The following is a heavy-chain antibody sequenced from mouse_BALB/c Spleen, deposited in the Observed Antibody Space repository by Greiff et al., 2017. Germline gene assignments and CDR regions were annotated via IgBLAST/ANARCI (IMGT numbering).Heavy chain of an antibody. CDR2: IYPGNSDT. CDR1: GYNFTSYW. Sequence: VQLQQPGAELVKPGTSVKLSCKASGYNFTSYWINWVKLRPGQGLEWIGAIYPGNSDTSYNQKFKGKAKLTAVTSASTAYMELSSLTNEDSAVYYCTRNYGSSYYWYFDVWGAGTTVTVSS. J-gene: IGHJ1*01. D-gene: IGHD1-1*01. CDR3: TRNYGSSYYWYFDV. V-gene: IGHV1-5*01.